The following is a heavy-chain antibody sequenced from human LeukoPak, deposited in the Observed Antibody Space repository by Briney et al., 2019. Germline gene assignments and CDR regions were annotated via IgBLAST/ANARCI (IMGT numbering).Heavy chain of an antibody. V-gene: IGHV3-7*03. CDR3: GMAMDV. CDR1: GFILNNYW. Sequence: PGGSLRLSCAASGFILNNYWMNWVRQAPGKGLEWVANIKEDGSEQYYVDSVKGRFTISRDNAKKSLYLRMNSLRAEDTAVYFCGMAMDVWGQGTTVTVSS. J-gene: IGHJ6*02. CDR2: IKEDGSEQ.